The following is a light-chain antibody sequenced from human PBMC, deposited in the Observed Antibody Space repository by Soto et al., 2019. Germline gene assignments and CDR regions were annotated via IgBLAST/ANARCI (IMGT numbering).Light chain of an antibody. CDR2: TTS. CDR1: QTIRNF. Sequence: DIQMTQSPSSLSASVGYRVTITCRASQTIRNFLNGYQQKPGTAPRLLIHTTSSLQSGVPARFSGSGSGTDYTLTISGLQPEEFATDECPQSSGTPQTFGGGTKVEI. V-gene: IGKV1-39*01. J-gene: IGKJ4*01. CDR3: PQSSGTPQT.